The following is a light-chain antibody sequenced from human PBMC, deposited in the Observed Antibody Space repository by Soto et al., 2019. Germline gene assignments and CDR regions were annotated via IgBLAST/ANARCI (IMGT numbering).Light chain of an antibody. V-gene: IGLV2-14*03. CDR3: SSSTSSGSL. J-gene: IGLJ3*02. CDR2: DVS. CDR1: SSAVGGYNY. Sequence: QSALTQPASVSGSPGQSITISCTATSSAVGGYNYVSWYQQHPGKASKLIIYDVSNRPSGVSNRFSGSKSGNTASLTISGLQAEDEADYYCSSSTSSGSLFGGGTKVTVL.